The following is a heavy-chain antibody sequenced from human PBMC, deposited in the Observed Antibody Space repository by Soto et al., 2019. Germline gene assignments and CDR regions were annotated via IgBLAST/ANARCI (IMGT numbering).Heavy chain of an antibody. CDR2: IYYSGST. Sequence: LSLPCTVSGGSISSGDYYWSWIRQPPGKGPEWIGYIYYSGSTYYNPSLKSRVTISVDTSKNQFSLKLSSVTAADTAVYYCARGCSGGSCYSGAPTDYWGQGTLVTVSS. CDR1: GGSISSGDYY. V-gene: IGHV4-30-4*01. J-gene: IGHJ4*02. CDR3: ARGCSGGSCYSGAPTDY. D-gene: IGHD2-15*01.